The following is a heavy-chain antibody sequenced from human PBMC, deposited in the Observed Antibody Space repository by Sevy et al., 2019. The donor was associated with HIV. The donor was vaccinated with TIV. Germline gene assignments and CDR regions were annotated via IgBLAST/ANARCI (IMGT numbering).Heavy chain of an antibody. D-gene: IGHD2-2*01. CDR3: ARDRHQLISRFWYGMDV. V-gene: IGHV4-31*03. CDR2: IYYSGST. J-gene: IGHJ6*02. CDR1: GGSISSGGYY. Sequence: SETLSLTCTVSGGSISSGGYYWNWIRQHPGKGLEWIGNIYYSGSTFYNPSLKSRLSISRDTSKNKFPLRLNSVTAADTAVYYCARDRHQLISRFWYGMDVWGQGTTVTVSS.